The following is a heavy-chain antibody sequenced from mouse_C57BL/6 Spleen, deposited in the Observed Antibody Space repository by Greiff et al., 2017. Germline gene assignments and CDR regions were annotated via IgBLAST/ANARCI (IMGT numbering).Heavy chain of an antibody. D-gene: IGHD1-1*01. CDR2: IYPGDGDT. V-gene: IGHV1-82*01. CDR1: GYAFSSSW. CDR3: AGYGSSLY. J-gene: IGHJ4*01. Sequence: VKLMESGPELVKPGASVKISCKASGYAFSSSWMNWVKQRPGKGLEWIGRIYPGDGDTNYNGKFKGKATLTADKSSSTAYMQLSSLTSEDSAVYFCAGYGSSLYWGQGTSVTVSS.